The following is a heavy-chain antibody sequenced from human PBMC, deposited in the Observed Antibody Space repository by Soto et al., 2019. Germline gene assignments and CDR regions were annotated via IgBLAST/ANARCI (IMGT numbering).Heavy chain of an antibody. V-gene: IGHV5-51*01. CDR3: EKHISNFRYSYYAMDV. CDR1: GYTFHDYW. Sequence: ESLRMSWTCSGYTFHDYWIGLVRQLPGKGLEWMGIIYPGDSDTRYSPSFQCHVTITVDKSTSTAYLQWNTLKASDTAMSYCEKHISNFRYSYYAMDVWGQGTTVTVYS. D-gene: IGHD4-4*01. J-gene: IGHJ6*02. CDR2: IYPGDSDT.